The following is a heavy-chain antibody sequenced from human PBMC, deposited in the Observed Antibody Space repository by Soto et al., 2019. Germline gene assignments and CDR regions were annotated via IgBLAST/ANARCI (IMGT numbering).Heavy chain of an antibody. J-gene: IGHJ4*02. D-gene: IGHD2-8*02. CDR2: INPDSGAT. Sequence: HEHLVQSGAEVKRPGASLKVSCKASGYSFTGYYIHWVRQAPGQGLEWMGWINPDSGATNYAQNFQGRVTLTSDTSISTASMDLTSLTSDDTAVYYCARGDYGTGGYPFXXXDYWGQXTLVIV. CDR1: GYSFTGYY. CDR3: ARGDYGTGGYPFXXXDY. V-gene: IGHV1-2*02.